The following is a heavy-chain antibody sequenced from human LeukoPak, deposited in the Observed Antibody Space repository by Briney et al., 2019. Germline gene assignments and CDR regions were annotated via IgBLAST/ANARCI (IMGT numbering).Heavy chain of an antibody. J-gene: IGHJ4*02. D-gene: IGHD3-10*01. CDR2: INSDGSTT. CDR3: ARGNYGSGSSSDY. V-gene: IGHV3-74*01. CDR1: GFTFSSYW. Sequence: GGSLRLSCAASGFTFSSYWMHWVRQAPGKGLVCVSRINSDGSTTSYADSVKGRYTISRDNAKNTLYLQMNSLRAEDTAVYYCARGNYGSGSSSDYWGQGTLVTVSS.